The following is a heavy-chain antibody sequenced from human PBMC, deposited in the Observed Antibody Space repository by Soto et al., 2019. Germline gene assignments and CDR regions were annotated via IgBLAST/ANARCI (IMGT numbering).Heavy chain of an antibody. CDR2: IIPIFGTT. Sequence: QVQLVQSGAEVKKPGSSVKVSCKASVVTFSSYGISWVRQAPGQGLEFMGGIIPIFGTTNYAHKFRGRVTFTADESTNTTYMELTSLRSEDTAVYYCASASGRGWYNWFDPWGQGTRVTVSS. V-gene: IGHV1-69*01. D-gene: IGHD6-19*01. J-gene: IGHJ5*02. CDR3: ASASGRGWYNWFDP. CDR1: VVTFSSYG.